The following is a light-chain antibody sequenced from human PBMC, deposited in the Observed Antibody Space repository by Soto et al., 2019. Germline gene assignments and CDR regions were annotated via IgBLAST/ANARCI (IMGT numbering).Light chain of an antibody. V-gene: IGKV3-15*01. CDR3: QQYNNWPRAT. J-gene: IGKJ4*01. Sequence: VLMQSPATLSVSPGERATLSCRASQTINDNLAWYQQKPGQAPRLLIFRTSTRATGFPARFSGSGSGTEFNLTISSLQSEDFAIYYCQQYNNWPRATFGGGTKVEIK. CDR2: RTS. CDR1: QTINDN.